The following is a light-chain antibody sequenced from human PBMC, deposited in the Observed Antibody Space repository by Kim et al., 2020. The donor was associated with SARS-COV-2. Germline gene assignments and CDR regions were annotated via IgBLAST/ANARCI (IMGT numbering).Light chain of an antibody. Sequence: GSPGRAASITCSGDKLGDKYACWYQQKPGQSPVLVIYQDSKRPSGIPERFSGSNSGNTATLTISGTQAMDEADYYCQAWDSSTVVFGGGTQLTVL. CDR1: KLGDKY. V-gene: IGLV3-1*01. J-gene: IGLJ2*01. CDR3: QAWDSSTVV. CDR2: QDS.